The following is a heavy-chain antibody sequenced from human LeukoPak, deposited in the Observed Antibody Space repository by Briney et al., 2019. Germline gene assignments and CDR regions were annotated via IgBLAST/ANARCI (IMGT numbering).Heavy chain of an antibody. D-gene: IGHD6-6*01. CDR1: GGSISSSSYY. CDR3: ARGVARSSKFHFSYYFDY. V-gene: IGHV4-39*07. CDR2: IYHSGST. J-gene: IGHJ4*02. Sequence: KPSETLSLTCTVSGGSISSSSYYWGWIRQPPGKGLEWIGSIYHSGSTYYNPSLKSRVTISVDTSKNQFSLKLSSVTAADTAVYYCARGVARSSKFHFSYYFDYWGQGTLVTVYS.